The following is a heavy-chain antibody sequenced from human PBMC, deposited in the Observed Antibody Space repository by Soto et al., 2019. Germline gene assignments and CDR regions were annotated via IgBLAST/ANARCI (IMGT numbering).Heavy chain of an antibody. V-gene: IGHV5-51*01. CDR2: IYPGDSDT. Sequence: EVQLVQSGAEVKKPGESLKISCKGSGYSFTSYWIGWLRQRPGKGLEWMGIIYPGDSDTRYSPSFQGQVTISADKSISTAYLQWSSLKSSDTAMYYCARPESRAAAGRHWYFDLWGRGTLVTGSS. CDR3: ARPESRAAAGRHWYFDL. J-gene: IGHJ2*01. D-gene: IGHD6-13*01. CDR1: GYSFTSYW.